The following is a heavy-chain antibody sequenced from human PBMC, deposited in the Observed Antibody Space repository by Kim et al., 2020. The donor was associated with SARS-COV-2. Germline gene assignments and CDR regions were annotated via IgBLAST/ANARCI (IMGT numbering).Heavy chain of an antibody. CDR1: GFTFSNYY. V-gene: IGHV3-11*01. CDR2: ITNSGSTI. D-gene: IGHD3-22*01. CDR3: ARDRNYYDATYFYSQPLDY. Sequence: GGSLRLSCATSGFTFSNYYMSWIRQAPGKGLEWVSYITNSGSTIYYADSVKGRFTISRDNTKNSLFLQMDSLGAEDTAVYYCARDRNYYDATYFYSQPLDYWGQGTLVTVSS. J-gene: IGHJ4*02.